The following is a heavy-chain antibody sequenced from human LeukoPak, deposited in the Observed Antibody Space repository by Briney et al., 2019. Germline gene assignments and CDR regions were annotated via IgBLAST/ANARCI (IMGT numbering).Heavy chain of an antibody. CDR3: ANDFPPPVRGFYFDP. J-gene: IGHJ5*02. CDR2: ISGSGADT. CDR1: GFTFRNYG. D-gene: IGHD1-14*01. V-gene: IGHV3-23*01. Sequence: GGSLRLSCAASGFTFRNYGMTWVRQAPGKGLEWVSAISGSGADTYYADSVKGRFTISRDNSKNTLYLQMNSLRAEDTAVYYCANDFPPPVRGFYFDPWGQGTLATVSS.